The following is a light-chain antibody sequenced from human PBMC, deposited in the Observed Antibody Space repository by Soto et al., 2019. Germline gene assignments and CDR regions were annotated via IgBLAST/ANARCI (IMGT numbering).Light chain of an antibody. Sequence: EIVMTQSPATLSVSPGERATLSCGTSQSVSSNLAWYQQKPGQAPRLLIYGASTRATGIPARFSGTGSATEFTLTISSLQSEDFAVYYCQQYNNWPPLTFGGGTKVEIK. CDR3: QQYNNWPPLT. V-gene: IGKV3-15*01. J-gene: IGKJ4*01. CDR1: QSVSSN. CDR2: GAS.